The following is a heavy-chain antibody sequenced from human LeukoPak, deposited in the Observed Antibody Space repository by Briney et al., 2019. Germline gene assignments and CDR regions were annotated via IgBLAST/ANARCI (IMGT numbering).Heavy chain of an antibody. CDR3: ANSRSGWGLLDN. V-gene: IGHV3-30*02. Sequence: PGGSLRLSCAASGFTFNSYDMHWVRQAPGKGLEWVAFIRYDGSNKYYADSVKGRFTISRDNAKNSLYLQMNNLRAEDTAVYYCANSRSGWGLLDNWGQGTLVTVSS. J-gene: IGHJ4*02. CDR1: GFTFNSYD. CDR2: IRYDGSNK. D-gene: IGHD6-19*01.